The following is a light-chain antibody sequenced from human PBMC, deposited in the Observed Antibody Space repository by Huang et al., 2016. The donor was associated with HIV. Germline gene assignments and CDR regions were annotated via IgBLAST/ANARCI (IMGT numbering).Light chain of an antibody. V-gene: IGKV4-1*01. CDR2: WAS. J-gene: IGKJ1*01. CDR3: QQSYGRQPT. Sequence: DIVMTQSPDSLVVSLGERATINCKSSQSVLYSSDKKNYLAWYQQKVGQPPKLLIYWASTRESGVPARFSGSGSGTNFTLSISGLQAEDVALYFCQQSYGRQPTFGQGTKVEIK. CDR1: QSVLYSSDKKNY.